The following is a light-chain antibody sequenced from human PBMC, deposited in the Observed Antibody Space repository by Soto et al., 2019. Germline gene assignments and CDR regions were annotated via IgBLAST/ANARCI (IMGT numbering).Light chain of an antibody. CDR3: QQYNKWTPLYT. CDR1: QNVNSD. V-gene: IGKV3-15*01. CDR2: GAS. J-gene: IGKJ2*01. Sequence: EIVMTQSPVILSVSPGERATLSCRASQNVNSDLAWYQQKPGQAPRILIYGASTRATDIPARISGSGSGTDFTLTINGLQSEDFAVYSCQQYNKWTPLYTFGQGTKLEIK.